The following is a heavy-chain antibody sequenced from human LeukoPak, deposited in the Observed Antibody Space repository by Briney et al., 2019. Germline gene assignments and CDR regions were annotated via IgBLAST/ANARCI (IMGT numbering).Heavy chain of an antibody. V-gene: IGHV3-11*04. CDR3: AGDSGVGACLFCSAFDL. Sequence: PGGSLRLSCAASGFTFSDYYMSWIRQAPGKGLEWVSYISSSGSTIYYADSVKGRFTISRDNAKNSLYLQMNSLRAEDTAVYYCAGDSGVGACLFCSAFDLWGQGTMVTVSS. J-gene: IGHJ3*01. CDR1: GFTFSDYY. CDR2: ISSSGSTI. D-gene: IGHD1-26*01.